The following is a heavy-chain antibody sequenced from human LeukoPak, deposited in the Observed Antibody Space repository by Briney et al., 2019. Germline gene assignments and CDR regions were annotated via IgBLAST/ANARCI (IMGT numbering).Heavy chain of an antibody. Sequence: GGSLRLSCAVSGFSVSNNFMSWVRQAPGKGLEWVSVIYNGGDTYYADSVKGRFTISKDNSKNTLYLQMNSPRAEDTAFYYCARDRPGGSYLDFDFWGQGTLVTVSS. CDR2: IYNGGDT. V-gene: IGHV3-66*01. CDR1: GFSVSNNF. J-gene: IGHJ4*02. D-gene: IGHD1-26*01. CDR3: ARDRPGGSYLDFDF.